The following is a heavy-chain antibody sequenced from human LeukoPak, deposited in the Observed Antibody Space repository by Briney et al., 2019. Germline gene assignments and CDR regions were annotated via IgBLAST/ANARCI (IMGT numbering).Heavy chain of an antibody. CDR3: ARVLAVPAAYYYYYGMDV. V-gene: IGHV3-53*04. CDR1: GFTVSSNY. CDR2: IYSGGST. Sequence: PGGSLRLSCAASGFTVSSNYMSWVRQAPGKGLEWVSVIYSGGSTYYADSVKGRFTISRHNSKNTLYLQMNSLRAEDTAVYYCARVLAVPAAYYYYYGMDVWGQGTTVTVSS. J-gene: IGHJ6*02. D-gene: IGHD2-2*01.